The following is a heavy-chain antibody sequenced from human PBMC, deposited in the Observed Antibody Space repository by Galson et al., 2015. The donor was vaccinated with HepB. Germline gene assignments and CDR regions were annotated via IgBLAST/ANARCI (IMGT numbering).Heavy chain of an antibody. CDR1: GFTFTSYG. J-gene: IGHJ4*02. D-gene: IGHD2/OR15-2a*01. Sequence: SLRLSCAACGFTFTSYGMSWVRQAPGKGLECVPAISRGGDTSDYADSVKGRFTVSRDSSTNTLYLQMNGLRADDTAIYYCVRGTTAPDYWGQGTLVTVPS. CDR2: ISRGGDTS. CDR3: VRGTTAPDY. V-gene: IGHV3-23*01.